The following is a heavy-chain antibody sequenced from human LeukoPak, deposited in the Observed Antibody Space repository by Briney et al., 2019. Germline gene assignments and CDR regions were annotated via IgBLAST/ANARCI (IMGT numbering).Heavy chain of an antibody. CDR3: AREGDLIAVDY. Sequence: SETLSLTCTDSGYSISSGYYWGWIRQPPGKGLEWIGSIYHSGSTYYNPSLKSRVTISVDTSKNQFSLKLSSVTAADTAVYYCAREGDLIAVDYWGQGTLVTVSS. D-gene: IGHD3-16*01. V-gene: IGHV4-38-2*02. J-gene: IGHJ4*02. CDR1: GYSISSGYY. CDR2: IYHSGST.